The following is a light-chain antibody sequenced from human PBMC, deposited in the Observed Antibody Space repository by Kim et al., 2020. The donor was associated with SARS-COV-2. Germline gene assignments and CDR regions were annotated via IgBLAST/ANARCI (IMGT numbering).Light chain of an antibody. CDR3: TSYAGSHNLV. Sequence: QSALTQPPSASGSPGQSVTISCTGTSSDVGGYNYVSWYQQHPGKAPKLMIYEFTKRPSGVPNRFSGSKSGNTASLTVSGLQAEDEADYYCTSYAGSHNLVFGGGTQLTVL. V-gene: IGLV2-8*01. CDR2: EFT. CDR1: SSDVGGYNY. J-gene: IGLJ3*02.